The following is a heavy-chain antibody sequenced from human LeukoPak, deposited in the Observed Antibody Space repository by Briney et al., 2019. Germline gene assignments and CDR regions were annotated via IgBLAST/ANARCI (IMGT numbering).Heavy chain of an antibody. D-gene: IGHD6-19*01. Sequence: ASVKVSCKTSGYNFTTYGINWVRQAPGQGLEWMGWISAWISAYNANTDYAQKLQGRVTMTTDTSTSTAYMELRSLRSDDTAVYYCARLGSSGFFDYWGQGTLVTVSS. CDR2: ISAWISAYNANT. CDR3: ARLGSSGFFDY. J-gene: IGHJ4*02. V-gene: IGHV1-18*04. CDR1: GYNFTTYG.